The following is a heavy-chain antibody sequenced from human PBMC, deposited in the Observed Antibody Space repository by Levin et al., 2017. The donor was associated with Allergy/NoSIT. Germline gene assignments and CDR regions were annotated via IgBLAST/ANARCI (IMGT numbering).Heavy chain of an antibody. J-gene: IGHJ4*02. CDR2: IYPTDSDT. D-gene: IGHD2-2*01. CDR3: ARGFHCSTITCFSFDS. Sequence: PGESLKISCKGLGYSFSNYWIAWVRQMPGKGLEWMGIIYPTDSDTRYNPSFQGQGTISADRSTSTAYLQCNSLKASDTAMYYCARGFHCSTITCFSFDSWGQGSLVTVSS. V-gene: IGHV5-51*01. CDR1: GYSFSNYW.